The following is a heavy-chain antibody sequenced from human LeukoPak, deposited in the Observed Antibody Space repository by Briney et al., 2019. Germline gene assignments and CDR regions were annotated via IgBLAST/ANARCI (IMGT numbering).Heavy chain of an antibody. CDR2: IKQDGSEK. CDR1: GFTFSSYW. CDR3: ARVSSWFGESAKWFDP. Sequence: PGGSLRLSCAASGFTFSSYWMSWVRQAPGKGLEWVANIKQDGSEKYYVDSVKGRFTISRDNAKNSLYLQMNSLRAEDTAVYYCARVSSWFGESAKWFDPWGQGTLVTVSS. D-gene: IGHD3-10*01. J-gene: IGHJ5*02. V-gene: IGHV3-7*01.